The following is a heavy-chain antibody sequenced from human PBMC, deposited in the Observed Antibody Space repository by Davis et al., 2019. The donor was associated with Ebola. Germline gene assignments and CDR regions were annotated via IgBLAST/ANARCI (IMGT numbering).Heavy chain of an antibody. J-gene: IGHJ4*02. Sequence: SGPTLVKPTQTLTLTCTFSGFSLSTRGVGVGWIRQPPGKALEWLALIYWDDDKRYSPSLKSRLTITKDTSKNQVVLTMTNMGPVDTATYYCAHRRGGSYYFDYWGQGTLVTVSS. CDR3: AHRRGGSYYFDY. CDR1: GFSLSTRGVG. CDR2: IYWDDDK. D-gene: IGHD1-26*01. V-gene: IGHV2-5*02.